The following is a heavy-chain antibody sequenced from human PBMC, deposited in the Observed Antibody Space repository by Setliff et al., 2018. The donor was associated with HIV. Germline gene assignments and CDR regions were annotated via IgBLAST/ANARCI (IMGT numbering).Heavy chain of an antibody. CDR2: IYPSGST. V-gene: IGHV4-4*07. Sequence: PSETLSLTCTVSGGSISSYYWSWIRQPAGKGLEWIGRIYPSGSTNYNPSLKSRVTMSVDTSKNQLSLKLNSVTAADAAVYYCARAGHYYDSSGTALDYWGQGTLVTVSS. CDR1: GGSISSYY. D-gene: IGHD3-22*01. J-gene: IGHJ4*02. CDR3: ARAGHYYDSSGTALDY.